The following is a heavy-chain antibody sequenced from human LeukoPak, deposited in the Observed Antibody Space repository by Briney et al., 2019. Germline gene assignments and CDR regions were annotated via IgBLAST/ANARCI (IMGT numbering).Heavy chain of an antibody. J-gene: IGHJ4*02. CDR2: ISSDGDNT. D-gene: IGHD4-17*01. Sequence: PGGSLRLSCSASGFIFSNYGMYWVRQAPGKGLEFVSAISSDGDNTFYADSMKGRFTISRDNSKNMLYLQTSSLRGEDTAVYYCVRVNDYGDRNLYYFGYWGQGTLVTVSS. V-gene: IGHV3-64D*06. CDR1: GFIFSNYG. CDR3: VRVNDYGDRNLYYFGY.